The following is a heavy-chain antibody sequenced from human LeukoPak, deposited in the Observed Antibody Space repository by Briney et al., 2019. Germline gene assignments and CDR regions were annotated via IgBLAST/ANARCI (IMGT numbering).Heavy chain of an antibody. CDR2: INGDGSST. CDR1: GFTFSSYW. CDR3: AREELPQTFYYYYYYMDV. J-gene: IGHJ6*03. Sequence: GGSLRLSCAASGFTFSSYWMHRVRQAPGKGLVWVSRINGDGSSTSYADSVKGRFTISRDNAKNTLYLQMNSLRAEDTAVYYCAREELPQTFYYYYYYMDVWGKGTTVTVSS. V-gene: IGHV3-74*01. D-gene: IGHD2-15*01.